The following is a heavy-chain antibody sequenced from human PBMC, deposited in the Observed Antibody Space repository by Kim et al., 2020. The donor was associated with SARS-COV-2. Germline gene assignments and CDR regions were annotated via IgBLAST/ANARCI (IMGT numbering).Heavy chain of an antibody. CDR2: IYHSGST. V-gene: IGHV4-30-2*01. J-gene: IGHJ3*02. CDR3: ARGKIDSSGYYEDAFDI. Sequence: SETLSLTCAVSGGSISSGGYSWSWIRQPPGKGLEWIGYIYHSGSTYYNPSLKSRVTISVDRSKNQFSLKLSSVTAADTAVYYCARGKIDSSGYYEDAFDIWGQGTMVTVSS. CDR1: GGSISSGGYS. D-gene: IGHD3-22*01.